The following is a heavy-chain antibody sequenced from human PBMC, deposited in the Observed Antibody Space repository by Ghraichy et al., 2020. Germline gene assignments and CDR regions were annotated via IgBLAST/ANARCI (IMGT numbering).Heavy chain of an antibody. Sequence: GGSLRLSCAASGFTFSSYAMSWVRQAPGKGLEWVSAISGSGGSTYYADSVKGRFTISRDNSKNTLYLQMNSLRAKDTAVYYCAKSQDSSGWYPTGYWGQGTLVTVSS. CDR3: AKSQDSSGWYPTGY. CDR1: GFTFSSYA. D-gene: IGHD6-19*01. J-gene: IGHJ4*02. CDR2: ISGSGGST. V-gene: IGHV3-23*01.